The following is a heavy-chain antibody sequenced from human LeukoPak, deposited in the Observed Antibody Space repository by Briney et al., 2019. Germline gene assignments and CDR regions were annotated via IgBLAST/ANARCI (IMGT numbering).Heavy chain of an antibody. V-gene: IGHV3-33*01. D-gene: IGHD1-26*01. J-gene: IGHJ4*02. CDR2: IWYDGSNK. CDR3: ARDRVVGANSAFDY. Sequence: GGSLRLSCAASGFTFSSYGMHWVRQAPGKGLEWVAVIWYDGSNKYYADSVKGRFTISRDNSKNTLYLQMNSLRAEDTAVYYYARDRVVGANSAFDYWGQGTLVTVSS. CDR1: GFTFSSYG.